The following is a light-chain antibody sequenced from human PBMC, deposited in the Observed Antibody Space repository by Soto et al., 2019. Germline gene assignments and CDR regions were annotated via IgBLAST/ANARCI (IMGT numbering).Light chain of an antibody. CDR2: GPS. V-gene: IGKV3-15*01. CDR3: HQFNNWPPGT. Sequence: EIVMTQSPAILSVSPGERATLSCRASQSVGSNFAWYQQKPGQAPRLLMYGPSTRATGLPARFSGSGSGTEFTLTISNLQSEDFAVYYCHQFNNWPPGTFGQGTKVEI. J-gene: IGKJ1*01. CDR1: QSVGSN.